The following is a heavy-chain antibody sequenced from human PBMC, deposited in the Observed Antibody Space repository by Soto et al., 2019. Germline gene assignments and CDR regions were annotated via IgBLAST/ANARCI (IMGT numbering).Heavy chain of an antibody. CDR1: GFTFSSYD. CDR3: ARDRSITARPGNYYYGKDV. V-gene: IGHV3-13*01. D-gene: IGHD6-6*01. Sequence: TGGSLRLSCAASGFTFSSYDMHWVRQATGKGLEWVSAIGTAGDTYYPGSVKGRFTISRENAKNSLYLQMNSLRAGDTAVYYCARDRSITARPGNYYYGKDVWGQRTTVTVS. J-gene: IGHJ6*02. CDR2: IGTAGDT.